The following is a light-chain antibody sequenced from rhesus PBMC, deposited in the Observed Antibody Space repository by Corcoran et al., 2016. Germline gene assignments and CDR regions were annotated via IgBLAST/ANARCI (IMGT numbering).Light chain of an antibody. CDR2: KAS. Sequence: DIQMTQSPSSLSASVGDTVTITCWASQGSSSWLAWYQQKPGKAPKLLINKASSLQSGVPSRVSGSGSGTDFPLTISSLQSELFATYSCQQYSGRPSFGQGAKVQIQ. J-gene: IGKJ2*01. V-gene: IGKV1-22*01. CDR1: QGSSSW. CDR3: QQYSGRPS.